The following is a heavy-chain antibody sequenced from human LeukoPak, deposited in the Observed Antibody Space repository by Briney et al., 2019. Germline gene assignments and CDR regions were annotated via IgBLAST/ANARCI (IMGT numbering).Heavy chain of an antibody. CDR1: GYTFTGYY. CDR2: INPNSGGT. CDR3: ARGPRAAAGLDAFDI. V-gene: IGHV1-2*02. D-gene: IGHD6-13*01. J-gene: IGHJ3*02. Sequence: ASVKVSCKASGYTFTGYYMHWVRQAPGQGLEWMGWINPNSGGTNYAQKFQGRVTMTRDTSISTAYMELSSLRSKDTAVYYCARGPRAAAGLDAFDIWGQGTMVTVSS.